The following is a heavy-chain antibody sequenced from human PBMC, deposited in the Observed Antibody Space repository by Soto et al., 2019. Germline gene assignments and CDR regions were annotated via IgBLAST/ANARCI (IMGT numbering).Heavy chain of an antibody. D-gene: IGHD3-22*01. Sequence: QVQLQESGPGLVKPSQTLSLTCTVSGGSISSGGYYWSWIRQHPGKGLEWIGYIYYSGSTYYNPSLKSRVTISVDTSKNQCSLKLSSVTAADTAVYYCARDHSSGYYAFDIWGQETMVTVSS. J-gene: IGHJ3*02. CDR2: IYYSGST. CDR3: ARDHSSGYYAFDI. V-gene: IGHV4-31*03. CDR1: GGSISSGGYY.